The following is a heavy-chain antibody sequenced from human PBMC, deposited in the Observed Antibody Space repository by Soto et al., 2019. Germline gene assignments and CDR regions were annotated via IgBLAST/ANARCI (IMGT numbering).Heavy chain of an antibody. CDR1: GYTFTSYY. CDR2: INPSGGST. Sequence: ASVKVSCKASGYTFTSYYMHWVRQAPGQGLEWMGIINPSGGSTSYAQKFQGRVTMTRDTSTSTVHMELSSLRSEDTAVYYCARDPAYYDILTGYYSFYYYGMDVWGQGTTVTVSS. CDR3: ARDPAYYDILTGYYSFYYYGMDV. D-gene: IGHD3-9*01. J-gene: IGHJ6*02. V-gene: IGHV1-46*01.